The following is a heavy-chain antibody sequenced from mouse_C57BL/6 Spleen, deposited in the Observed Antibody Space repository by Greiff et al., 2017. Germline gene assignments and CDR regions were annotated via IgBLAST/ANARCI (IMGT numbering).Heavy chain of an antibody. CDR1: GYTFTDYE. V-gene: IGHV1-15*01. J-gene: IGHJ2*01. Sequence: QVQLKQSGAELVRPGASVTLSCKASGYTFTDYEMHWVKQTPVHGLEWIGAIDPETGGTAYNQKFKGKAILTADKSSSTAYMELRSLTSEDSAVYYCTRQRDGFYFDYWGQGTTLTVSS. D-gene: IGHD1-1*01. CDR3: TRQRDGFYFDY. CDR2: IDPETGGT.